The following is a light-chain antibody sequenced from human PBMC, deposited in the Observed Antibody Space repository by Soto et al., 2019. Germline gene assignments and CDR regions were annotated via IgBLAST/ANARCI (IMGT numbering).Light chain of an antibody. J-gene: IGKJ1*01. CDR1: QSVLYSPNNKNY. CDR3: YQYHSAPQP. CDR2: WAS. Sequence: DIVMTQSPDSLAVSLGERATINCKSSQSVLYSPNNKNYLAWYQQKPGQPPKLLVYWASTRESGVPDRFSGSGSGTDFTLTISSLQAEDAVVYYCYQYHSAPQPFGQGTKVEIK. V-gene: IGKV4-1*01.